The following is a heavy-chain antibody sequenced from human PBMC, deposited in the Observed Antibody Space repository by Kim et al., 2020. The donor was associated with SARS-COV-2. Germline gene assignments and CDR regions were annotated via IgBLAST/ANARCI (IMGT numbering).Heavy chain of an antibody. V-gene: IGHV4-39*01. D-gene: IGHD4-4*01. CDR3: ARMPLDYSNYRYDYYGMDV. CDR2: IYYSGRT. Sequence: SETLSLTCTVSGDSISSTDYYWGWIRQPPGKGLEWIGRIYYSGRTYYNPSLESRVTISVDPSKNQFSLKLSSVTAADTARYYCARMPLDYSNYRYDYYGMDVWGQGTTVTVSS. J-gene: IGHJ6*02. CDR1: GDSISSTDYY.